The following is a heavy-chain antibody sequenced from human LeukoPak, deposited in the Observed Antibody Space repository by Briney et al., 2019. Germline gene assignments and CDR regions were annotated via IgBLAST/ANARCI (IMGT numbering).Heavy chain of an antibody. Sequence: GGSLRLSCAASGFTFSSYAMHWVRQAPGKGLEWVAVISYDGSNKYYADSVKGRFTISRDNSKNTLYLQMNSLRAEDTAVYYCARGRGLPSTIADYWGQGTLVTVSS. D-gene: IGHD5/OR15-5a*01. CDR3: ARGRGLPSTIADY. J-gene: IGHJ4*02. CDR1: GFTFSSYA. V-gene: IGHV3-30-3*01. CDR2: ISYDGSNK.